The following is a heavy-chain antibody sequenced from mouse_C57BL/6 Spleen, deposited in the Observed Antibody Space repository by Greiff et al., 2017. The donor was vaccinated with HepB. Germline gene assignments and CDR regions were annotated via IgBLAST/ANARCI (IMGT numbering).Heavy chain of an antibody. J-gene: IGHJ4*01. V-gene: IGHV5-17*01. CDR1: GFTFSDYG. CDR2: ISSGSSTI. D-gene: IGHD2-1*01. CDR3: AKYGNYNYYAMDY. Sequence: EVMLVESGGGLVKPGGSLKLSCAASGFTFSDYGMHWVRQAPEKGLEWVAYISSGSSTIYYADTVKGRFTISRDNAKNTLFLQMTSLRSEDTAMYYCAKYGNYNYYAMDYWGQGTSVTVSS.